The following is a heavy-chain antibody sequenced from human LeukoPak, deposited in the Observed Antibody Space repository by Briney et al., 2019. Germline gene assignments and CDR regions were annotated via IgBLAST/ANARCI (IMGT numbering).Heavy chain of an antibody. D-gene: IGHD2-2*03. CDR2: IIASGAAT. V-gene: IGHV3-23*01. CDR3: AKDSGYCSSSGCYFDF. CDR1: GFTFSSYA. Sequence: GGSLRLSCAASGFTFSSYAMSWVRQAPGKGLEWVSAIIASGAATYYADSVKGRFTISRDNSKNTLYLQMNSLRAEDTAVYYCAKDSGYCSSSGCYFDFWGQGTLVSVSS. J-gene: IGHJ4*02.